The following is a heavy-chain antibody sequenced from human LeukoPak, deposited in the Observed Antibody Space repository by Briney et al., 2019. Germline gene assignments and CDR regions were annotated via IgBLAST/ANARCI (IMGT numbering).Heavy chain of an antibody. V-gene: IGHV3-15*01. CDR2: IKSKTDGGTT. Sequence: GGSLRLSCAASGFTFSNAWMSWVRQAPGKGLEWVGRIKSKTDGGTTDYAAPVKGRFTISRDDSKNTLYLQMNSLKTEDTAVYYCTTIIIKELVGATMGLFDYWGQGTLVTVSS. CDR3: TTIIIKELVGATMGLFDY. CDR1: GFTFSNAW. D-gene: IGHD1-26*01. J-gene: IGHJ4*02.